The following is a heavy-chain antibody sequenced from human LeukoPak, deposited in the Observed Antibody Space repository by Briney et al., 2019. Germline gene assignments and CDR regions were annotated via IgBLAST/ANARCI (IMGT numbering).Heavy chain of an antibody. Sequence: SETLSLTCTVSGYSITSAYYWGWIRQSPGRGLAWIGSIYHSGSSYYNPSLKSRVTISVDTSKNHFSLKLTSVTAADTAVYYCAREHYYDSTAYLDWGQGTLVSVSS. CDR1: GYSITSAYY. CDR2: IYHSGSS. V-gene: IGHV4-38-2*02. CDR3: AREHYYDSTAYLD. D-gene: IGHD3-22*01. J-gene: IGHJ4*02.